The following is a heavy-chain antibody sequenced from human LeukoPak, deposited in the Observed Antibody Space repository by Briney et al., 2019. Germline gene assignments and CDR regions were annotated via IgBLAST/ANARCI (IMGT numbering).Heavy chain of an antibody. CDR3: ARQGPPPWYFDL. CDR1: GYSFTSYW. Sequence: GESLKISCEGSGYSFTSYWIGWVRRMPGKGLEWMGIIYPGDSDTRYSPSCQFQVTSSAAKSISTPYLQCSSLKASDTAMYYCARQGPPPWYFDLWGRGTLVTVSS. V-gene: IGHV5-51*01. CDR2: IYPGDSDT. J-gene: IGHJ2*01.